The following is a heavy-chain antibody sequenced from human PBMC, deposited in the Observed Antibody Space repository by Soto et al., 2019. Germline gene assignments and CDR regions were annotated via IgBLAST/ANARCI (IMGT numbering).Heavy chain of an antibody. V-gene: IGHV1-69*02. J-gene: IGHJ6*03. CDR1: GGTFSSYT. CDR2: IIPILGIA. D-gene: IGHD3-3*01. Sequence: SVKVSCKASGGTFSSYTISWVRQAPGQGLEWMGRIIPILGIANYAQKFQGRVTITADKSTSTAYMELSSLRSEDTAVYYCARGSHYDFWSGYPYYYYYMDVWGKGTTVTVSS. CDR3: ARGSHYDFWSGYPYYYYYMDV.